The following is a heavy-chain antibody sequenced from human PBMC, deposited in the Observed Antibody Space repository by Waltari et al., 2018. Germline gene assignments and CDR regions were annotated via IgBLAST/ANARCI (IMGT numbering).Heavy chain of an antibody. CDR1: GGSISSGSYY. J-gene: IGHJ4*02. CDR3: ASGYSPNYFDY. D-gene: IGHD3-22*01. V-gene: IGHV4-61*02. CDR2: IYHSGST. Sequence: QVQLQESGPGLVKPSQTLSLTCTVSGGSISSGSYYWSWIRQPAGKGLEWIGSIYHSGSTYYNPSLKSRVTISVDTSKNQFSLKLSSVTAADTAVYYCASGYSPNYFDYWGQGTLVTVSS.